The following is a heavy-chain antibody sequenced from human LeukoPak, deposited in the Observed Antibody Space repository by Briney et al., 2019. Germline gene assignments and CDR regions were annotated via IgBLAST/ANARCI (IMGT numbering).Heavy chain of an antibody. J-gene: IGHJ4*02. CDR1: GFTFDDYA. CDR2: ISWNSGSI. CDR3: AKYSSSWYGFFDY. V-gene: IGHV3-9*01. Sequence: GGSLRLSCAASGFTFDDYAMHWVRQAPGKGLEWVSGISWNSGSIGYADSVKGRFTISRDNAKNSLYLQMNSLRAEDTALYYCAKYSSSWYGFFDYWGQGTLVTVSS. D-gene: IGHD6-13*01.